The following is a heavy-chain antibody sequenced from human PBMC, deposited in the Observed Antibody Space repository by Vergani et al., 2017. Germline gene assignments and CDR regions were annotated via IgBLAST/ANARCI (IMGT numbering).Heavy chain of an antibody. CDR3: ARSAPVICSGGSCYLPFDY. J-gene: IGHJ4*02. D-gene: IGHD2-15*01. Sequence: QVQLVQSGAEVKKPGASVKVSCKASGYTFTSYGISWVRQAPGQGLEWMGWISAYNGNTNYAQKLQGRVTMTTDTSTSTAYMGLRSLRSDDTAVYYCARSAPVICSGGSCYLPFDYWGQGTLVTVSS. CDR2: ISAYNGNT. CDR1: GYTFTSYG. V-gene: IGHV1-18*01.